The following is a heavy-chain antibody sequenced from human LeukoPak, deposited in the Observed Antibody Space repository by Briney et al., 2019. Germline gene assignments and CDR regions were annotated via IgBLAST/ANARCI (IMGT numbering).Heavy chain of an antibody. J-gene: IGHJ4*02. CDR2: INPNSGGT. CDR3: ATLRRSGWYIGD. D-gene: IGHD6-19*01. V-gene: IGHV1-2*02. Sequence: GAPVKVSCKASGYTFIDYYMHWVRQAPGQGLEWMGWINPNSGGTYYAEKFQGRVTMTRDTSITTAYMELSSLRSDDTAMYYCATLRRSGWYIGDWGQGTLVTVSS. CDR1: GYTFIDYY.